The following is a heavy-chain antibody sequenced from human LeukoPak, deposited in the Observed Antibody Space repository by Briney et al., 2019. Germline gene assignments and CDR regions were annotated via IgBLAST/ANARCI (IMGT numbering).Heavy chain of an antibody. Sequence: GGSLRLSCAAAGFTFDDYVMSWVRQAPGKGLEWVSGINWNGGRTVYADSVKGRLTISRDNAKNSLYLQMNSLRAEDTALYYCATGGLCSSTSCPRSFYYYMDVWGKGTTVTVSS. V-gene: IGHV3-20*04. J-gene: IGHJ6*03. D-gene: IGHD2-2*01. CDR1: GFTFDDYV. CDR3: ATGGLCSSTSCPRSFYYYMDV. CDR2: INWNGGRT.